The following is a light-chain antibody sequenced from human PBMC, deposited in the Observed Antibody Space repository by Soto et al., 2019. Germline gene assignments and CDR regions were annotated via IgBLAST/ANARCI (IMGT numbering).Light chain of an antibody. Sequence: DIQLTQSPSTLSASVGDRVTLTCRASQSMNRWLAWYQQKPGKAPSLLIYDASSLESGVPSWFSGRGAGTEVSLIISSLEPEDCATYFCHEYSSKFRTFGHGTKVEI. V-gene: IGKV1-5*01. CDR1: QSMNRW. CDR2: DAS. J-gene: IGKJ1*01. CDR3: HEYSSKFRT.